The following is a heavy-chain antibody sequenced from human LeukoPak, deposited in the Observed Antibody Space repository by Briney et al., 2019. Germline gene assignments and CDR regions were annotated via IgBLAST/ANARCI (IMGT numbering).Heavy chain of an antibody. CDR1: GFTFSNYW. CDR3: ARDASWSYDY. V-gene: IGHV3-7*01. D-gene: IGHD1-26*01. CDR2: INQGGSVK. Sequence: GGSLRLSCAASGFTFSNYWLSWVRQAPGKGLEWVANINQGGSVKDYVDSVRGRFTISRDNAKNSLYRQIISLRAEDTAVYYCARDASWSYDYWGQGTLVTVSS. J-gene: IGHJ4*02.